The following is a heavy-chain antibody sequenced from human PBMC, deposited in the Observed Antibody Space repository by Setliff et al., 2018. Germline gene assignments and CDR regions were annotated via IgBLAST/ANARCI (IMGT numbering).Heavy chain of an antibody. Sequence: GGSLRLSCAASGFTFSSYAMSWVRQAPGKGLEWVSAISGSGGSTYYADSVKGRFTISRDNSKNTLYLQMNSLRAEDTAVYYCAKYSSSWGGYYYYYYYMDVWGKGTTVTVSS. D-gene: IGHD6-13*01. CDR1: GFTFSSYA. V-gene: IGHV3-23*01. J-gene: IGHJ6*03. CDR3: AKYSSSWGGYYYYYYYMDV. CDR2: ISGSGGST.